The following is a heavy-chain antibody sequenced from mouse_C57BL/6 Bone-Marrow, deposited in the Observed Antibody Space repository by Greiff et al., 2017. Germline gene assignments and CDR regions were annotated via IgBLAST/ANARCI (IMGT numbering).Heavy chain of an antibody. V-gene: IGHV6-3*01. CDR3: SSYGNGTGYFHV. D-gene: IGHD2-1*01. J-gene: IGHJ1*03. CDR1: GFTFSNYW. Sequence: DVQLQESVGGLVQPGGSMKLSCVASGFTFSNYWMNWVRQSPEKGLEWAAQIRLKSDNYATHYAESVKGRFTISRDDSKSSVYLQMNNLRAEDTGIYYCSSYGNGTGYFHVWGTATTVTVSS. CDR2: IRLKSDNYAT.